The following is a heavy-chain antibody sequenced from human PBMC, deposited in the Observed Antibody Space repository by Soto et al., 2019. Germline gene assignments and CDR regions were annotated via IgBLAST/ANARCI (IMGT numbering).Heavy chain of an antibody. Sequence: QITLNEAGPTQVKPRQTLTLTCTFSGFSLTTSGVGVGWIRQSPGKAPEWLALIYWDDDKRYSPSLKRRLTITKDTAKNQLVLTMADLDPADTATYYCAHRVLRTVFGLVTTTAIYFDFWGQGTPGAVSS. CDR3: AHRVLRTVFGLVTTTAIYFDF. D-gene: IGHD3-3*01. CDR1: GFSLTTSGVG. CDR2: IYWDDDK. V-gene: IGHV2-5*02. J-gene: IGHJ4*02.